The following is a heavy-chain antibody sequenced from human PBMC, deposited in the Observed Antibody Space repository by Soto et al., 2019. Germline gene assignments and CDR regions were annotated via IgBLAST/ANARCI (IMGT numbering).Heavy chain of an antibody. CDR1: GGSISSYY. CDR3: ARSRYSGYDSVDY. V-gene: IGHV4-59*01. CDR2: IYYSGST. D-gene: IGHD5-12*01. Sequence: PSETLSLTCTVSGGSISSYYWSWIRQPPGKGLEWIGFIYYSGSTNYNPSLKSRVTISVDTSKNQFSLKLSSVTAADTAVYYCARSRYSGYDSVDYWGQGTPVTVSS. J-gene: IGHJ4*02.